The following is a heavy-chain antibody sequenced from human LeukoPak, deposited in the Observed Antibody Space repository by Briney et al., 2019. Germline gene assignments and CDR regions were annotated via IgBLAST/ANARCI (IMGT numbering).Heavy chain of an antibody. D-gene: IGHD2-2*02. CDR2: IIPIFGTT. Sequence: GASVKVSCKAYGGTFSSYAISWVRQAPGQGLEWMGGIIPIFGTTFYTQNFQGRVTITTDESTSTAYMELSSLRSEDTAVYYCARGRGYCSSISCYNDAFDIWGQGTMVTVSS. V-gene: IGHV1-69*05. J-gene: IGHJ3*02. CDR1: GGTFSSYA. CDR3: ARGRGYCSSISCYNDAFDI.